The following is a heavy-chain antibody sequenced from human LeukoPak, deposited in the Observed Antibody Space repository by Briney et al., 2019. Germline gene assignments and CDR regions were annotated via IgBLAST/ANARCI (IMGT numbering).Heavy chain of an antibody. CDR2: IKQDGGER. V-gene: IGHV3-7*01. Sequence: PGGSLRLSCTVSGFTFSNYWMSWVRQAPGKGLEWVANIKQDGGERYYVDSVKGRFTISRDNSKNTLYLQMNSLRAEDTAVYYCARGPSGYHNTGGQGTLVTVSS. D-gene: IGHD5-12*01. J-gene: IGHJ4*02. CDR1: GFTFSNYW. CDR3: ARGPSGYHNT.